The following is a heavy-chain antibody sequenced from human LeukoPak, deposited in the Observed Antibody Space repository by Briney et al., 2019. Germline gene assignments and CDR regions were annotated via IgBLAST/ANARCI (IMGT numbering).Heavy chain of an antibody. J-gene: IGHJ4*02. CDR2: ISGSGGST. Sequence: GGSLRLSCAASGFTFSSYAMIWVRQAPGKGLEWVSAISGSGGSTYYADSVKGRFTISRDNSKNTLYLQMNSLRAEDTAVYYCAKDRPYSSGWYEGFDYWGQGTLVTVSS. D-gene: IGHD6-19*01. CDR3: AKDRPYSSGWYEGFDY. V-gene: IGHV3-23*01. CDR1: GFTFSSYA.